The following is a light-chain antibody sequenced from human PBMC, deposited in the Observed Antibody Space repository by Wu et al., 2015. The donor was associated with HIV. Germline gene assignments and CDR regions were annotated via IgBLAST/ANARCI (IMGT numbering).Light chain of an antibody. J-gene: IGKJ1*01. CDR1: QSVTSGN. Sequence: EIVLTQSPGTLSLSPGERATLSCRASQSVTSGNLAWYQQKPGQAPRLLMYSASSRATGIPDRFSGSGSGTEFTLTISRLEPEDFAVYYCQLYGSSQWTFGQGTKVEIK. CDR3: QLYGSSQWT. V-gene: IGKV3-20*01. CDR2: SAS.